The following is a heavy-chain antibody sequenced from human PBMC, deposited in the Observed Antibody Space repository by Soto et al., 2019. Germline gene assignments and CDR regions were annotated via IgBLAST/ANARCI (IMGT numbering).Heavy chain of an antibody. CDR1: GGSISSSNW. CDR2: IYHSGST. CDR3: ARDYMVRGVMRWFDP. D-gene: IGHD3-10*01. V-gene: IGHV4-4*02. Sequence: QVQLQESGPGLVKPSGTLSLTCAVSGGSISSSNWWSWVRQPPGKGLEWIGEIYHSGSTNYNPSLKSQVTISVDKSKNQFSLKLSSGTAADTAVYYCARDYMVRGVMRWFDPWGQGTLVTVSS. J-gene: IGHJ5*02.